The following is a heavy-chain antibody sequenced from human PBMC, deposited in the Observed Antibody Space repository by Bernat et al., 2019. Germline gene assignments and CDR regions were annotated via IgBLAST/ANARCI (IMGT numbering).Heavy chain of an antibody. CDR1: GFTFSDYY. V-gene: IGHV3-33*08. J-gene: IGHJ3*02. D-gene: IGHD6-6*01. CDR3: ARSPLRIAARPGYAFDI. Sequence: QVQLVESGGGLVKPGGSLRLSCAASGFTFSDYYMSWIRQAPGKGLEWVAVIWYDGSNKYYADSVKGRFTISRDNSKNTLYLQMNSLRAEDTAVYYCARSPLRIAARPGYAFDIWGQGTMVTVSS. CDR2: IWYDGSNK.